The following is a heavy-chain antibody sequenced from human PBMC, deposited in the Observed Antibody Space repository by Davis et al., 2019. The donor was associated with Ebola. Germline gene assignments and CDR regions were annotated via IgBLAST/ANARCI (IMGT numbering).Heavy chain of an antibody. CDR1: GYTFTNYA. V-gene: IGHV1-3*01. Sequence: ASVKVSCKASGYTFTNYAIHWVRQAPGQRLEWMGWINAGNGNTKYSQKFQGRVTITRDTSASTAYMELSSLRSEDTAVYYCAREEMATTLRYWGQGTLVTVSS. CDR2: INAGNGNT. D-gene: IGHD5-24*01. J-gene: IGHJ4*02. CDR3: AREEMATTLRY.